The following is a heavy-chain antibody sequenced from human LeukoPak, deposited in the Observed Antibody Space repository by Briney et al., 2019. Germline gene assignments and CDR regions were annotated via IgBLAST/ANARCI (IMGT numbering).Heavy chain of an antibody. D-gene: IGHD5-18*01. J-gene: IGHJ4*02. Sequence: PGGSLRLSCAASEFTFSNYGMSWVRQAPGKGLEWVSYISSSSSYTNYADSVKGRFTISRDNAKNSLYLQMNSLRAEDTAVYYCARVGRGYSYGIDYWGQGTLVTVSS. V-gene: IGHV3-11*06. CDR2: ISSSSSYT. CDR3: ARVGRGYSYGIDY. CDR1: EFTFSNYG.